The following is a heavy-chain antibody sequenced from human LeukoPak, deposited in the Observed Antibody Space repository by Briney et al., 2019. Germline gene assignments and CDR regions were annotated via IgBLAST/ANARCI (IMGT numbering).Heavy chain of an antibody. CDR1: GGTFNSYA. CDR2: IIPIFGTA. CDR3: ARDQEYSSSWSYYYYYGMDV. Sequence: SVKVSCKASGGTFNSYAISWVRQAQGQGSEWMGGIIPIFGTANYAQKFQGRVTITADESTSTAYMELSSLRSEDTAVYYCARDQEYSSSWSYYYYYGMDVWGQGTTVTVSS. V-gene: IGHV1-69*13. D-gene: IGHD6-13*01. J-gene: IGHJ6*02.